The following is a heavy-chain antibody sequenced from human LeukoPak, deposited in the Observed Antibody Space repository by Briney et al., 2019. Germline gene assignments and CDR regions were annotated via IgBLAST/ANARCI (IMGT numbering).Heavy chain of an antibody. CDR2: ISGSGGST. V-gene: IGHV3-23*01. J-gene: IGHJ4*02. CDR1: GFTLSSYA. D-gene: IGHD3-3*01. Sequence: GGSLRLSFAASGFTLSSYAMSSGRQAPGKGLERVSAISGSGGSTYYADSVKGRFPISRDNAKNTLYLQMNSLRAEDTAVYYCAKDLLRFLEWSLDYWGQGTLVTVSS. CDR3: AKDLLRFLEWSLDY.